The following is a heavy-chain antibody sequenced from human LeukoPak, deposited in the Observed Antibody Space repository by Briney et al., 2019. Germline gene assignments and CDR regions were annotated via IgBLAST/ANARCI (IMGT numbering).Heavy chain of an antibody. CDR1: GGTFSNYA. D-gene: IGHD3-22*01. Sequence: SVKVSCKPSGGTFSNYAISWVRQAPGQGLEWMGGIIPIFRTANYAQKFQGRVTITADESTSTAYMELSSLRSDDTAVYYCARVPPTYYYDSSGYYYGNNWFDPWGQGTLVTVSS. CDR2: IIPIFRTA. CDR3: ARVPPTYYYDSSGYYYGNNWFDP. J-gene: IGHJ5*02. V-gene: IGHV1-69*13.